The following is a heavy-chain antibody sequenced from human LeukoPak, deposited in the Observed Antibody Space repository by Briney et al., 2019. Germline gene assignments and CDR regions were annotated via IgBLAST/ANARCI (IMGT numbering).Heavy chain of an antibody. Sequence: SETLSLTCTVSGGSISSYYWSWIRQPAGKGLEWIGRIYTSGSTNYNPSLKSRVTLSVDTPKNQFSLRLSAVTAADTAVYYCEGASSSWTSSYFDYWGQGTLVTVSS. CDR3: EGASSSWTSSYFDY. V-gene: IGHV4-4*07. CDR1: GGSISSYY. D-gene: IGHD6-13*01. J-gene: IGHJ4*02. CDR2: IYTSGST.